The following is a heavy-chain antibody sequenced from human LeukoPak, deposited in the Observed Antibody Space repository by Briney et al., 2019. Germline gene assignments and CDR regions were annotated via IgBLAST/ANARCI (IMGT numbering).Heavy chain of an antibody. V-gene: IGHV5-51*01. CDR1: GYTFSSYW. CDR3: ARQNDFRLDY. CDR2: IYPGDSDT. Sequence: PGESLKISCKGSGYTFSSYWIGWVRQMPGKGLEWMGIIYPGDSDTRYSPSLQGQVTISVDTSIGTAYLQWSSLKAPDTAIYYCARQNDFRLDYWGQGTLVTVSS. J-gene: IGHJ4*02. D-gene: IGHD3-3*01.